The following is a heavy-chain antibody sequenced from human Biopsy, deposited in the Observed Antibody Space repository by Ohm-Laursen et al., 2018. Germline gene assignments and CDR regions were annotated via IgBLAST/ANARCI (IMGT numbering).Heavy chain of an antibody. V-gene: IGHV4-4*07. J-gene: IGHJ4*02. CDR2: VHPGRTT. Sequence: GTLSLTCTVSGAFMNNYCWTWIRQPAGKGLEWIGRVHPGRTTNYNPSLESRLTLSGDTSKNKFPMQLNSVTAADTAIYYCAREKNGYGVHYCLDYWGQGTLVTVSS. CDR1: GAFMNNYC. CDR3: AREKNGYGVHYCLDY. D-gene: IGHD4-17*01.